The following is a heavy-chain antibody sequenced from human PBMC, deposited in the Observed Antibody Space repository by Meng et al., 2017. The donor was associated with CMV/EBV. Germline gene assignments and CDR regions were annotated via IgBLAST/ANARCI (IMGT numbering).Heavy chain of an antibody. CDR1: GFTFSSYW. CDR3: ARGQEGRYYYYGMDV. Sequence: GESLKISCAASGFTFSSYWMHWVRQAPGKGLVWVSRINSDGSSTSYADSVKGRFTISRDNAKNTLYLQMNSLRAEDTAVYYCARGQEGRYYYYGMDVWGQGTTVTVSS. J-gene: IGHJ6*02. V-gene: IGHV3-74*01. CDR2: INSDGSST.